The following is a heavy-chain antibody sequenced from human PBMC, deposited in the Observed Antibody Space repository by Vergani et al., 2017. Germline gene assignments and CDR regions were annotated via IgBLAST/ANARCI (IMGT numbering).Heavy chain of an antibody. CDR2: INPNSGGT. Sequence: QVQLVQSGAEVKKPGASVKVSCKASGYTFTGYYMHWVRQAPGQGLEWMGWINPNSGGTNYAQKFQGRVTMTRDTSISTAYMELSRLRSDDTAVYYCAREVGSYYPRSHYYDGMDDWGQGTTVTVSS. D-gene: IGHD1-26*01. CDR3: AREVGSYYPRSHYYDGMDD. V-gene: IGHV1-2*02. J-gene: IGHJ6*02. CDR1: GYTFTGYY.